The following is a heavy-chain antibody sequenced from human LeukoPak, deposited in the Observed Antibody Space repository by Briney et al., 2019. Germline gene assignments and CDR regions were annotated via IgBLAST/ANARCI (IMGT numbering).Heavy chain of an antibody. D-gene: IGHD6-19*01. J-gene: IGHJ4*02. Sequence: GGSLRLSCAASGFTFSSYAMSWVRQAPGKGLEWASAISGSGGSTHYADSVKGRFTISRDNSKNTLYLQMNSLRAEDTAVYYCAKTYSSGWYNDYWGQGTLVTVSS. V-gene: IGHV3-23*01. CDR1: GFTFSSYA. CDR2: ISGSGGST. CDR3: AKTYSSGWYNDY.